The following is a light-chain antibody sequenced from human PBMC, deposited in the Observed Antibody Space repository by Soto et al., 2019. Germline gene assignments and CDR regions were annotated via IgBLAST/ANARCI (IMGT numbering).Light chain of an antibody. CDR3: SSCTTSSTLVL. CDR2: DVN. V-gene: IGLV2-14*01. J-gene: IGLJ2*01. Sequence: QSALTQPASVSGSPGQSITITCTGTSNDVGGFACVSWYQQHPGKAPKLMIYDVNNRPSGVSYRFSGSKSGNAASLTISGLQTEDEADYYCSSCTTSSTLVLFGGGTKLTVL. CDR1: SNDVGGFAC.